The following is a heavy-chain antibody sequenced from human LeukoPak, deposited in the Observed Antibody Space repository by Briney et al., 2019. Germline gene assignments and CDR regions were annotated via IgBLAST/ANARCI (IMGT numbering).Heavy chain of an antibody. D-gene: IGHD4-17*01. V-gene: IGHV3-23*01. CDR1: GFTFSSYA. CDR2: ISGSGGST. Sequence: PGGSLRLSCAASGFTFSSYAMSWVRQAPGKGLEWVSAISGSGGSTYYADSVKGRFTISRDNSKNTLYLQMNGLRAEDTAVYYCAKLYFRDYGPFDYWGRGTLVTVSS. CDR3: AKLYFRDYGPFDY. J-gene: IGHJ4*02.